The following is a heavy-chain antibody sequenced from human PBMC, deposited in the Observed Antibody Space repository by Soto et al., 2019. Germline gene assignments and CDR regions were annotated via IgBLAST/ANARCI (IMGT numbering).Heavy chain of an antibody. CDR1: GYTFTSYD. D-gene: IGHD2-21*02. CDR3: ARGGLYCGGDCSRFYWIDP. CDR2: MNPNSGNT. V-gene: IGHV1-8*01. Sequence: GASVKVSCKASGYTFTSYDINWVRQATGQGLEWMGWMNPNSGNTGYAQKFQGRVTMTRNTSISTAYMELSSLRSEDTAVYYCARGGLYCGGDCSRFYWIDPWGQGTLVTVSS. J-gene: IGHJ5*02.